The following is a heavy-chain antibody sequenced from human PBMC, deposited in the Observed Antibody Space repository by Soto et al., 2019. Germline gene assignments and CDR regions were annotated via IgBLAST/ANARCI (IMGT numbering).Heavy chain of an antibody. CDR1: GFTFSSYS. V-gene: IGHV3-21*01. CDR2: ISSSSSYI. CDR3: ARDYDLEPPAPRRSYYMDV. J-gene: IGHJ6*03. D-gene: IGHD1-1*01. Sequence: GGSLRLSCAASGFTFSSYSMNWVRQAPGKGLEWVSSISSSSSYIYYADSVKGRFTISRDNAKNSRYLQMNSLRAEDTAVYYCARDYDLEPPAPRRSYYMDVWGKGTTVTVSS.